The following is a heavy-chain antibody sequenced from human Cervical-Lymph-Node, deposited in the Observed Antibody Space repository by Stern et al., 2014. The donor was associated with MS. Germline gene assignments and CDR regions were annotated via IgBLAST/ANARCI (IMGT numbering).Heavy chain of an antibody. J-gene: IGHJ3*02. CDR2: ISAYNGNT. D-gene: IGHD3-9*01. Sequence: QVQLVQSGAEVKKPGASVKVSCKASGYTFTSYGISWGRQAPGQGLEWMGWISAYNGNTNYAQKLQGRVTMTTDTSTSTAYMELRSLRSDDTAVYYCARDRNFDWDPDDAFDIWGQGTMVTVSS. CDR1: GYTFTSYG. V-gene: IGHV1-18*01. CDR3: ARDRNFDWDPDDAFDI.